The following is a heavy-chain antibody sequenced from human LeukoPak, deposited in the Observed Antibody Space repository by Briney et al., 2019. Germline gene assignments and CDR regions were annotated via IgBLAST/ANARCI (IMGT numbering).Heavy chain of an antibody. CDR1: AGTFSCYA. CDR3: SRGIAADPDWFDP. Sequence: ASVKVSCKASAGTFSCYAIGLVRQPPGPGLEWMGRIIPILGIANDAQKFQGKVTITAHKSTSKAYMELSSLRSEYTAVYNCSRGIAADPDWFDPWGQGTLVTVSS. D-gene: IGHD6-25*01. J-gene: IGHJ5*02. CDR2: IIPILGIA. V-gene: IGHV1-69*04.